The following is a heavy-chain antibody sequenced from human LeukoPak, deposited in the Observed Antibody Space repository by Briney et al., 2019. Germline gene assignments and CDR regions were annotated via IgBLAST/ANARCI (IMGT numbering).Heavy chain of an antibody. Sequence: PSETLSLTCTVSGGSISSYYWSWIRQPPGKGLEWIGYIYYSGSTNYNPSLKSRVTISVDTSKNQFSLKLSSVTAADTAVYYCARDRDGYNKIDYWGQGTLVTVSS. CDR1: GGSISSYY. V-gene: IGHV4-59*08. CDR2: IYYSGST. CDR3: ARDRDGYNKIDY. D-gene: IGHD5-24*01. J-gene: IGHJ4*02.